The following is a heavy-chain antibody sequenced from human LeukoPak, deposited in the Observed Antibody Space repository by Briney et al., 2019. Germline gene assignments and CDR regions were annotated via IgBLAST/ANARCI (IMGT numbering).Heavy chain of an antibody. D-gene: IGHD3-9*01. J-gene: IGHJ4*02. CDR2: ISSGDRT. CDR1: GFTFSSYA. Sequence: GGSLRLSCAVSGFTFSSYAMNWVRQAPGKGLEWVAGISSGDRTFHAESVKGRFTISRDKSKDTLYLQMNDLRAEDTAVYYCAKDATASPYFHWFDNWGQGTQVIVSS. V-gene: IGHV3-23*01. CDR3: AKDATASPYFHWFDN.